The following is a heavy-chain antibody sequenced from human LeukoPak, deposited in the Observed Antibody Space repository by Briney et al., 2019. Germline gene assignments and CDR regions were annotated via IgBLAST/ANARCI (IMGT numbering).Heavy chain of an antibody. Sequence: SVKVSCKASGGTFISYAISWVRQAPGQGLEWMGGIIPIFGTANYAQKFQGRVTITTDESTSTAYMELSSLRSEDTAVYYCARDPLDSGYVIVWGQGTLVTVSS. V-gene: IGHV1-69*05. J-gene: IGHJ4*02. CDR3: ARDPLDSGYVIV. CDR1: GGTFISYA. D-gene: IGHD5-12*01. CDR2: IIPIFGTA.